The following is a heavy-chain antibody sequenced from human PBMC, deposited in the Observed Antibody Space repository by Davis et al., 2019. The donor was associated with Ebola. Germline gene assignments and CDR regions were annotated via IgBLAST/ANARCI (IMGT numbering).Heavy chain of an antibody. D-gene: IGHD2-8*02. CDR2: ISSSSSYI. Sequence: GESLKISCAASGFTFSSYSMNWVRQAPGKGLEWVSSISSSSSYIYYADSVKGRFTISRDNAKNSLYLQMNSLKTEDTAVYYCTISSSGLDYWGQGTLVTVSS. CDR3: TISSSGLDY. J-gene: IGHJ4*02. V-gene: IGHV3-21*04. CDR1: GFTFSSYS.